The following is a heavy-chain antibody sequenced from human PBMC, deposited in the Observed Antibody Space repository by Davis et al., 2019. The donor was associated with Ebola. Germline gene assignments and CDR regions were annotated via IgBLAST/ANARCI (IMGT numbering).Heavy chain of an antibody. CDR1: GFTFSSYA. J-gene: IGHJ3*02. D-gene: IGHD2/OR15-2a*01. CDR2: FGTGGDT. V-gene: IGHV3-23*01. Sequence: GESLKISCAASGFTFSSYAMHWVRRAPGKGLEWVSTFGTGGDTYYADSVKGRFAISRDNSRGTLYLQMNSLRVEDSAIYYCVKDSSNIWFDIWGQGTLVTVSS. CDR3: VKDSSNIWFDI.